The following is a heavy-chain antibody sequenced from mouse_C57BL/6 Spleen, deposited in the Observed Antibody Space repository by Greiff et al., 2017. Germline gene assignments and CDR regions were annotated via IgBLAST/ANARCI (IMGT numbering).Heavy chain of an antibody. CDR3: ARPTVVAPDV. D-gene: IGHD1-1*01. Sequence: EVQLQQSGPELVKPGASVKISCKASGYTFTDYYMNWVKQSHGKSLEWIGDINPNNGGTSYNQKFKGKATLTVDKSSSTAYMELRSLTSEDSAVYYCARPTVVAPDVWGTGTTVTVSS. CDR2: INPNNGGT. CDR1: GYTFTDYY. J-gene: IGHJ1*03. V-gene: IGHV1-26*01.